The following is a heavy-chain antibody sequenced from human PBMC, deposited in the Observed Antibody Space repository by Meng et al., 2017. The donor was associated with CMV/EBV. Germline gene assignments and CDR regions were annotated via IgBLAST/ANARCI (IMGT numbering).Heavy chain of an antibody. D-gene: IGHD4-11*01. Sequence: ESLKISCTVPGGPISSSSYYWGWIRQPPGKGLEWIGSIYYSGSTYYNPSLKSRVTISVDTSKNQFSLKLSPVTAADTAVYYCARGRDAVRYYYYYGMDVWGQGTTVTVSS. CDR2: IYYSGST. V-gene: IGHV4-39*07. CDR1: GGPISSSSYY. CDR3: ARGRDAVRYYYYYGMDV. J-gene: IGHJ6*02.